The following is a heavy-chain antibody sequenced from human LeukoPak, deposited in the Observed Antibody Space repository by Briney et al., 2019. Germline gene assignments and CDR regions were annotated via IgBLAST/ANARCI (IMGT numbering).Heavy chain of an antibody. J-gene: IGHJ4*02. V-gene: IGHV1-69*13. CDR3: ARAHRQLERLGRYYFDY. D-gene: IGHD1-1*01. CDR2: IIPIFGTA. Sequence: GASVKVSCKASGGTFSNHAVSWVRQAPGQGLEWMGGIIPIFGTANYAQKFQGRVTITADESTSTAYMELSSLRSEDTAVYYCARAHRQLERLGRYYFDYWGQGILVTVSS. CDR1: GGTFSNHA.